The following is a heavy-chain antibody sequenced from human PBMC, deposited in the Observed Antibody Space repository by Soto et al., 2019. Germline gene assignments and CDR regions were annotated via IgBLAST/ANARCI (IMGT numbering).Heavy chain of an antibody. CDR3: ASPTRSITIFGVDPNRLWFDP. Sequence: SVKVSSKASGATFTSYAISWVRQAPGQGLEWMGGIIPIFGTANYAQKFQGRVTITADESTSTAYMELSSLRSEDTAVYYCASPTRSITIFGVDPNRLWFDPWGQGTLGTVAS. V-gene: IGHV1-69*13. D-gene: IGHD3-3*01. CDR1: GATFTSYA. CDR2: IIPIFGTA. J-gene: IGHJ5*02.